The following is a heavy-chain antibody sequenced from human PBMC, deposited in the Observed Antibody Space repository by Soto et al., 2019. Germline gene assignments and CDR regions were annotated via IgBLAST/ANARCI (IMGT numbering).Heavy chain of an antibody. CDR1: GFTFSSYA. CDR2: ISGDGGST. CDR3: AKMTVNYCYFDL. Sequence: EVQLLESGGGLVQPGGSLRLSCAASGFTFSSYAMSWVRQAPGRGLEWVSAISGDGGSTYYADTVKGRFTISRDNSKNTLDLQMNSLNAEDTAVYYCAKMTVNYCYFDLWGRGTLVTVSS. V-gene: IGHV3-23*01. J-gene: IGHJ2*01. D-gene: IGHD4-17*01.